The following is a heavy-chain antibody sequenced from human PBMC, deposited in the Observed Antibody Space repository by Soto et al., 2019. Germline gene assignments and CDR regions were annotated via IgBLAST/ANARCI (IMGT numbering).Heavy chain of an antibody. Sequence: GGSLRLSCAASGFTVSSNYMSWVRQAPGKGLEWVSVIYSGGSTYYADSVKGRFTISRHNSKNTLYLQMNSLRAEDTAVYYCARAGVRSTDSCSSGAFDIWGQGTMVTVSS. CDR2: IYSGGST. CDR3: ARAGVRSTDSCSSGAFDI. D-gene: IGHD6-6*01. V-gene: IGHV3-53*04. J-gene: IGHJ3*02. CDR1: GFTVSSNY.